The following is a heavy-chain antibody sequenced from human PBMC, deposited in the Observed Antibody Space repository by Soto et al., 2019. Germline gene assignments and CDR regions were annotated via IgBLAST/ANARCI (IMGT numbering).Heavy chain of an antibody. J-gene: IGHJ6*02. D-gene: IGHD3-10*01. CDR2: ISYDGSNK. Sequence: GGSLRLSCAASGFTFSSYGMHWVRQAPGKGLEWVAVISYDGSNKYYADSVKGRFTISRDNSKNTLYLQMNSLRAEDTAVYYCAKDIIEMVRGVIYYGMDVWGQGTTVTVSS. CDR1: GFTFSSYG. V-gene: IGHV3-30*18. CDR3: AKDIIEMVRGVIYYGMDV.